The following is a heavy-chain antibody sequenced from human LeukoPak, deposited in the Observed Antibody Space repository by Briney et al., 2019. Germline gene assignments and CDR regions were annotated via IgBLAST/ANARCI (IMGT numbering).Heavy chain of an antibody. CDR1: GFTFSTYE. CDR2: ISGSGDTI. J-gene: IGHJ3*01. CDR3: ARDELRSGAFDV. Sequence: PGGSLRLSCAASGFTFSTYEMNWVRRAPGKGLEWVSYISGSGDTIYYGDSVKGRFTISRDNAKNSMYLQMNSLRAEDTAVYYCARDELRSGAFDVWGQGTMVTVSS. V-gene: IGHV3-48*03. D-gene: IGHD4-17*01.